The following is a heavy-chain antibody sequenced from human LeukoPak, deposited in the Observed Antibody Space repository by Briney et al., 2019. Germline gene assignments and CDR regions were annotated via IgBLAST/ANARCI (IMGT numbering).Heavy chain of an antibody. Sequence: MTSETLSLTCAVYGGSFSGYYWSWIRQPPGKGLEWIGEINHSGSTNYNPSLKSRVTISVDTSKNQFSLKLSSVTAADTAVYYCARLSVVPAGSYYGMDVWGQGTTVTVSS. CDR3: ARLSVVPAGSYYGMDV. D-gene: IGHD2-2*01. CDR2: INHSGST. V-gene: IGHV4-34*01. CDR1: GGSFSGYY. J-gene: IGHJ6*02.